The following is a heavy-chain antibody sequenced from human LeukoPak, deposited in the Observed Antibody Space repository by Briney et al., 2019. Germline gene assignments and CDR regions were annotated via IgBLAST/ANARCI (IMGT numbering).Heavy chain of an antibody. V-gene: IGHV3-48*04. D-gene: IGHD3-10*02. CDR2: ISSSGSAI. Sequence: GGSLRLSCAASGFTFSSYSMNWVRQAPGKGLEWVSYISSSGSAIYYADSVKGRFTISRDNAKNSLYLQMNSLRAEDTAVYYCAELGITMIGGVWGKGTTVTISS. J-gene: IGHJ6*04. CDR1: GFTFSSYS. CDR3: AELGITMIGGV.